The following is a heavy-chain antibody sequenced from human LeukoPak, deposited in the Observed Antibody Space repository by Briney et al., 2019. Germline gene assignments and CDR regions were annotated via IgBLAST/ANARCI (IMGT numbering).Heavy chain of an antibody. CDR3: AKAPSWYSSGWYFDY. CDR2: ISYDGSNK. Sequence: PGGSLRLSCAASGFTFSSYGMHWVRQAPGKGLEWVAVISYDGSNKYYADSVKGRLTISRDNSKNTLYLQMNSLRAEDTAVYYCAKAPSWYSSGWYFDYWGQGTLVTVSS. D-gene: IGHD6-19*01. J-gene: IGHJ4*02. CDR1: GFTFSSYG. V-gene: IGHV3-30*18.